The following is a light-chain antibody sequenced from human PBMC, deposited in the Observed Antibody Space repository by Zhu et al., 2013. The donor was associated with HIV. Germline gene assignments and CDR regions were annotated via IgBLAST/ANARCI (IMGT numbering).Light chain of an antibody. CDR1: SSDIGSYNY. Sequence: QSALTQPPSASGSPGQSVTISCTGTSSDIGSYNYVSWYQQHPGGKPPNSLFMTSVSGPQGSLIASLAPSLATRPSLTVSGLQSDDEADYYCNSYAGSNIVVFGGRDQADRP. V-gene: IGLV2-8*01. CDR3: NSYAGSNIVV. CDR2: TSV. J-gene: IGLJ2*01.